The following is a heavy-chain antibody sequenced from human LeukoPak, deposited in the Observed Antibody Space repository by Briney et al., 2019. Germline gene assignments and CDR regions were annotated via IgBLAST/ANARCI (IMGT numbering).Heavy chain of an antibody. CDR1: GGTFSSYA. CDR2: IIPIFGTA. V-gene: IGHV1-69*05. D-gene: IGHD2-2*02. Sequence: LWASVKVSCKASGGTFSSYAISWVRQAPGQGLEWMGGIIPIFGTANCAQKFQGRVTITTDESTSTAYMELSSLRSEDTAVYYCARAEMRGYCSSTSCYTFDYWGQGTLVTVSS. J-gene: IGHJ4*02. CDR3: ARAEMRGYCSSTSCYTFDY.